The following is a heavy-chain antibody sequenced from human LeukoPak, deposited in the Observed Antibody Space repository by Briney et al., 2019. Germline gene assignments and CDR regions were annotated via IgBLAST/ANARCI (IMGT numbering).Heavy chain of an antibody. CDR2: IYYSGST. J-gene: IGHJ3*02. CDR3: AREVSRDAFDI. Sequence: SETLSLTCTVSGGSISSTSYYWGWIRQPPGKGLEWIGYIYYSGSTYYNPSLKSRVTISVDTSKNQFSLKLSSVTAADTAVYYCAREVSRDAFDIWGQGTMVTVSS. V-gene: IGHV4-30-4*08. CDR1: GGSISSTSYY.